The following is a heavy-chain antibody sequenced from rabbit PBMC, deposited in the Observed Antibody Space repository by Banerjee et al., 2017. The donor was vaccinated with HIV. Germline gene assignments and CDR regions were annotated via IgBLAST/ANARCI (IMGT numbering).Heavy chain of an antibody. CDR1: GFTLSNYW. V-gene: IGHV1S40*01. CDR2: IYAGDGNT. D-gene: IGHD4-1*01. J-gene: IGHJ6*01. CDR3: ARDLAGVIGWNFGL. Sequence: QSLGESGGDLVKPGASLTLTCKASGFTLSNYWICWVRQAPGKGLEWIACIYAGDGNTYYASWAKGRFTISKTSSTTVTLQMTSLTAADTATYFCARDLAGVIGWNFGLWGPGTLVTV.